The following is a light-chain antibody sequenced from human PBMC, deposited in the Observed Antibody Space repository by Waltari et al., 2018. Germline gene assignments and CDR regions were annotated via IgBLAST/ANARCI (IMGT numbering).Light chain of an antibody. CDR1: QSIGKY. J-gene: IGKJ1*01. V-gene: IGKV3-20*01. Sequence: EIVLTQSPATLSLSPGERATLSCRASQSIGKYLIWYQQKPGQAPRLLSYASSIRATGIPDRCSDSGSGTDFSLTISSLEPEDFAVYYCQKNEALPATFGQGTKVEIK. CDR2: ASS. CDR3: QKNEALPAT.